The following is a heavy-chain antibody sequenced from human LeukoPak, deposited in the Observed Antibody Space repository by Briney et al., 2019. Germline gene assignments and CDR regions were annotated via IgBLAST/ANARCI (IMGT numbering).Heavy chain of an antibody. Sequence: GGSLRLSCAASGVTFSSNWMSWVRQAPGEGLERVANIKQDGSEKYYVDSVKGRFTISRDNAKNSLYLHISTLRAEDMAVYYCASRHGSGRQKRYFAYCGRGTLVTVTS. CDR2: IKQDGSEK. J-gene: IGHJ4*02. CDR1: GVTFSSNW. V-gene: IGHV3-7*03. D-gene: IGHD3-10*01. CDR3: ASRHGSGRQKRYFAY.